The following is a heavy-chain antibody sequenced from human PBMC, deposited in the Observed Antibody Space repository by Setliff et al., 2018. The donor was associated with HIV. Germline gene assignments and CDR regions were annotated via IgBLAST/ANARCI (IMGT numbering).Heavy chain of an antibody. V-gene: IGHV3-9*01. CDR3: AKEDQRVTSVDY. Sequence: PGGSLRLSCAASGFIFDDYAMHWVRQPPGKGLEWVSGISWNSGNIVYADSVKGRFTISRDNSKNTLFLQMNSLRSEDTAVYYCAKEDQRVTSVDYWGQGTPVTVSS. J-gene: IGHJ4*02. CDR1: GFIFDDYA. D-gene: IGHD2-2*01. CDR2: ISWNSGNI.